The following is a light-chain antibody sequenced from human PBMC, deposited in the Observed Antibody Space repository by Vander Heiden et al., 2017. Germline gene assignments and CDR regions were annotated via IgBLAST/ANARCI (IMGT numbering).Light chain of an antibody. J-gene: IGKJ4*01. CDR1: QSVGSW. V-gene: IGKV1-5*03. CDR3: QQCNGTPLT. Sequence: DIQMTQSPSSLSASVGDRVTITCRASQSVGSWLAWYQQKPGKAPRLLIYKASSLQSGLPSRFSGSGSGTEFTLTITSLQPDDFATYFCQQCNGTPLTFGGGTKVEIK. CDR2: KAS.